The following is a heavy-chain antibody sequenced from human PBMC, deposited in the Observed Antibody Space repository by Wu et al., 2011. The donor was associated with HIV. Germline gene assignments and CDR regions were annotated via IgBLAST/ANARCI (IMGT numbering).Heavy chain of an antibody. D-gene: IGHD3-3*01. CDR3: ARGEKSGYSKWYFDL. J-gene: IGHJ2*01. Sequence: QVQLVQSGAEVKKPGSSVKVSCKTSGGSFSRYSFSWVRQAPGQGLEWMGGLIPLFGATDYAQKFQGRVTMTRDTSTSTFYMELRSLRSDDTAVYYCARGEKSGYSKWYFDLWGRGTLVTVSS. CDR1: GGSFSRYS. CDR2: LIPLFGAT. V-gene: IGHV1-69*05.